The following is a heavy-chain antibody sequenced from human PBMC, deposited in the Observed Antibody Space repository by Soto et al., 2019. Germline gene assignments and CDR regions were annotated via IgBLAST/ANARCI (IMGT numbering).Heavy chain of an antibody. CDR2: INHSGST. D-gene: IGHD2-2*01. J-gene: IGHJ5*02. CDR1: GGSFSDYY. CDR3: ARAQLLYNWFDP. Sequence: QVQLQQWGAGLLKPSETLSLTCAVYGGSFSDYYWSWIRQPPGKGLEWIGEINHSGSTNYNSSLKSRVSISVDKSNIQFSLKLSSVTAADTAVYYCARAQLLYNWFDPWGQGTRVTVSS. V-gene: IGHV4-34*01.